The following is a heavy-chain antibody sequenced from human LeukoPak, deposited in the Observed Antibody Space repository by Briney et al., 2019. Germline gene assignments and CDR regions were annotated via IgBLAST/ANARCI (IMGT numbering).Heavy chain of an antibody. CDR2: IYYSGST. V-gene: IGHV4-39*07. CDR3: AKTSTVPYDAFDI. CDR1: GDSISSYY. Sequence: SETLSLTCTVSGDSISSYYWSWIRQPPGKGLEWIGSIYYSGSTYYNPSLKSRVTISVDTSKNQFSLKLSSVTAADTAVYYCAKTSTVPYDAFDIWGQGTMVTVSS. D-gene: IGHD4-17*01. J-gene: IGHJ3*02.